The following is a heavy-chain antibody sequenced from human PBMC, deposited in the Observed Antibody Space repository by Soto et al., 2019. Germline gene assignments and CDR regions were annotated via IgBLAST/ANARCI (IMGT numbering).Heavy chain of an antibody. CDR2: ISDDGRST. CDR1: GFTFSSFG. D-gene: IGHD4-17*01. V-gene: IGHV3-30*01. J-gene: IGHJ4*02. Sequence: QVQLVESGGDVVQPGRSLRLSCAASGFTFSSFGMHWVRQAPGKGLEWVALISDDGRSTYYVDSVRGRFFISRDNSRNTLFLQMNSLRPDDAALYYCARKRDYGDYDYWGQGTLVTVSS. CDR3: ARKRDYGDYDY.